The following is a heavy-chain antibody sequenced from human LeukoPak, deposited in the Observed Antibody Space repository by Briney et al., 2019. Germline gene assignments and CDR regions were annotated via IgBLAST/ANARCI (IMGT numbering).Heavy chain of an antibody. CDR1: GYTFTTYD. V-gene: IGHV1-8*03. D-gene: IGHD6-19*01. J-gene: IGHJ4*02. CDR3: ARVAGSIDY. CDR2: VNPKSGYT. Sequence: GASVKVSCKASGYTFTTYDINWVRQATGQGLEWVGWVNPKSGYTGYAQKFQGRVTITRDTSISTAYMELSSLRPEDTAVYYCARVAGSIDYWGQGTLVTVSS.